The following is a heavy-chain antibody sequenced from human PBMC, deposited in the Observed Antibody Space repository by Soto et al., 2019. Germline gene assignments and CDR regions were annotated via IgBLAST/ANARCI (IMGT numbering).Heavy chain of an antibody. D-gene: IGHD5-12*01. CDR2: VYYDGHT. CDR1: GGSINNNF. J-gene: IGHJ4*02. V-gene: IGHV4-59*01. Sequence: SETLSLTCTVSGGSINNNFWGWIRQPPGKGLEWIGYVYYDGHTDYNPSLESRVTIAVDTSKNQFSLRLTSVAAADTAVYYCARDLFDGYCLDYWGQGALVTVSS. CDR3: ARDLFDGYCLDY.